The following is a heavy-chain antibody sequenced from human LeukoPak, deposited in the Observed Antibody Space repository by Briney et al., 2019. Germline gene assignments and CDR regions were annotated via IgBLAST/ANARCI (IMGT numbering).Heavy chain of an antibody. CDR2: IIPIFGTA. CDR3: ARGGSSDFWSGYWTSPFDP. CDR1: GDTFSSYA. J-gene: IGHJ5*02. V-gene: IGHV1-69*13. D-gene: IGHD3-3*01. Sequence: SVKVSCKASGDTFSSYAISWVRQAPGQGLEWMGGIIPIFGTANYAQKFQGRVTITADESTSTAYMELSSLRSEDTAVYYCARGGSSDFWSGYWTSPFDPWGQGTLVTVSS.